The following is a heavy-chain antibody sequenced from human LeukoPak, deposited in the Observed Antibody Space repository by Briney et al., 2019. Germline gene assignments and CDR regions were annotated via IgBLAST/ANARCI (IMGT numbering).Heavy chain of an antibody. V-gene: IGHV1-18*01. J-gene: IGHJ5*02. CDR3: ATSGSRRENWFDP. CDR2: ISAYNGNT. D-gene: IGHD1-26*01. Sequence: GASVRVSCKASGYTFTSYGISWVRQAPGQGLEWMGWISAYNGNTNYAQTLQGRVTMTTDTSTSTAYMELRSLRSDDTAVYYCATSGSRRENWFDPWGQGTLVTVSS. CDR1: GYTFTSYG.